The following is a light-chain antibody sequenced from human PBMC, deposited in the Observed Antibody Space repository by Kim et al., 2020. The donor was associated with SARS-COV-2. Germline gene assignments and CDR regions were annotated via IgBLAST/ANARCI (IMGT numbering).Light chain of an antibody. CDR2: GAS. CDR1: QTISTF. J-gene: IGKJ1*01. V-gene: IGKV1-39*01. CDR3: QQNYSTPPT. Sequence: DVQMTQSPSSLSASVGDSVTLTCRASQTISTFLNWYQQRPGQAPKLLITGASNLQTGVASRFSGSGSGTDFTLTISSLQPADFATYYCQQNYSTPPTFGQGTKVDIK.